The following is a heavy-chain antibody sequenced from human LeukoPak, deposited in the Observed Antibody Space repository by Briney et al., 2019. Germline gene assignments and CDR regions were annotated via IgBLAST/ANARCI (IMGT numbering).Heavy chain of an antibody. CDR2: IYYSGST. Sequence: SETLSLTCTVSSGSISSYYWSWIRQPPGKGLEWIAYIYYSGSTNYNPSLKSRVTISVDTSKNQFSLKLSSVTAADTAVYYCARSGGYSYGLNWFDPWGQGTLVTVSS. D-gene: IGHD5-18*01. V-gene: IGHV4-59*12. J-gene: IGHJ5*02. CDR1: SGSISSYY. CDR3: ARSGGYSYGLNWFDP.